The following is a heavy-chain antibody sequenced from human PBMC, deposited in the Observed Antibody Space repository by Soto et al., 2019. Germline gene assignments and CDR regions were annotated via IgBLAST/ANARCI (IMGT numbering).Heavy chain of an antibody. CDR2: INPNSGGT. D-gene: IGHD6-13*01. CDR1: GYTFTGYY. CDR3: AREVAAAGTTHAGWFDP. V-gene: IGHV1-2*02. Sequence: RASVKVSCKASGYTFTGYYMHWVRQAPGQGLEWMGWINPNSGGTNYAQKFQGRVTMTRDTSISTAYMELSRLRSDDTAVYYCAREVAAAGTTHAGWFDPWGQGTLVTVSS. J-gene: IGHJ5*02.